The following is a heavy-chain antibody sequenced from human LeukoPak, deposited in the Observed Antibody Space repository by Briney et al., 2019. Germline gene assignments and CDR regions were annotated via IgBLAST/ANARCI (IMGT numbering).Heavy chain of an antibody. CDR3: ARLPSRSSPFEY. CDR2: IYADDSDT. D-gene: IGHD6-6*01. CDR1: GYSFTNYW. Sequence: GESLKISCKGSGYSFTNYWIGWVRQMPGKGLEWMGIIYADDSDTRCSPSFEGQVTISADKSISTAYLQWSSLKASDSAMYYCARLPSRSSPFEYWGQGTLVTVSS. V-gene: IGHV5-51*01. J-gene: IGHJ4*02.